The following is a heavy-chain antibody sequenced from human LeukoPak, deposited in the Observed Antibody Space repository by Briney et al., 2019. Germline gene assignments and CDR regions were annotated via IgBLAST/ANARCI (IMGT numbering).Heavy chain of an antibody. CDR1: GYTFPNYG. CDR2: ISAYSSNT. D-gene: IGHD2-2*01. J-gene: IGHJ4*02. CDR3: ARDIATVVHQD. V-gene: IGHV1-18*01. Sequence: ASVKVSCKASGYTFPNYGITWVRQAPGQGLEWMGWISAYSSNTNYVQKFQGRVTMATDASTSTAYMELRSLRSDDTAVYYCARDIATVVHQDWGQGTLVTVSS.